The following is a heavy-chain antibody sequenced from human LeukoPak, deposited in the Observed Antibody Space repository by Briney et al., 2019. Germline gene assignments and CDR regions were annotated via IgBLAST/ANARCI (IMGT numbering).Heavy chain of an antibody. V-gene: IGHV3-66*01. CDR2: IYSAGSA. CDR3: ARKTPRFGDYDY. CDR1: GFTVSSSY. J-gene: IGHJ4*02. Sequence: GGSLRLSCAASGFTVSSSYMSWVRQAPGKGLEWVSLIYSAGSAYYADSVKGRFTISRDNSKNTLYLQMNSLRAEDTAVYYCARKTPRFGDYDYWGQGTLVTVSS. D-gene: IGHD2-15*01.